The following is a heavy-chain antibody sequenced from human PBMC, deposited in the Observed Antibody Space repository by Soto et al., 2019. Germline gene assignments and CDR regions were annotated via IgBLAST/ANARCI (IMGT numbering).Heavy chain of an antibody. CDR1: GFTFSSYE. CDR2: ISSSGSTI. J-gene: IGHJ6*02. V-gene: IGHV3-48*03. Sequence: HPGGSLRLSCAASGFTFSSYEMNWVRQAPGKGLEWVSYISSSGSTIYYADSVKGRFTISRDNAKNSLYLQMNSLRAEDTAVYYCARLEPPYYYYGMDVWGQGTTVTVSS. CDR3: ARLEPPYYYYGMDV.